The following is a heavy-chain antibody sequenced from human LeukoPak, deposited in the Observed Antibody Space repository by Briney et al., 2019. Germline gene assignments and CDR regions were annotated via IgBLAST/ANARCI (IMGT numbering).Heavy chain of an antibody. CDR2: INSDGSST. D-gene: IGHD6-13*01. Sequence: PGGSLRLSCAASGFTFSSYWMHWVRQAPGKGLVWVSRINSDGSSTSYADSVKGRFTISRDNAKNTLYLQMNSLRAEDTAVYYCARDRAAAGPRVGYYYYYMDVWGKGTTVTISS. V-gene: IGHV3-74*01. J-gene: IGHJ6*03. CDR3: ARDRAAAGPRVGYYYYYMDV. CDR1: GFTFSSYW.